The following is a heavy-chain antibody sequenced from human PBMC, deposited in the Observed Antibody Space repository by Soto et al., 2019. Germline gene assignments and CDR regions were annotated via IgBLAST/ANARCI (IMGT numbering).Heavy chain of an antibody. Sequence: TGGSLRLSCAASGFTFSSYAMSWVRQAPGKGLEWVSAISGSGGSTYYADSVKGRFTISRDNSKNTLYLQMNSLRAEDTAVYYCAKDQVDIVVVPAATEVRKLERRLNWFDPWGQGTLVTVSS. D-gene: IGHD2-2*01. J-gene: IGHJ5*02. CDR1: GFTFSSYA. CDR3: AKDQVDIVVVPAATEVRKLERRLNWFDP. CDR2: ISGSGGST. V-gene: IGHV3-23*01.